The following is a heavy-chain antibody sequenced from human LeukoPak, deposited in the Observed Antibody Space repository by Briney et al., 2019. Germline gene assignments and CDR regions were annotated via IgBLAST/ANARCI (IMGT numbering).Heavy chain of an antibody. CDR2: IHYSENT. V-gene: IGHV4-59*01. CDR1: GGSFSGYF. J-gene: IGHJ3*02. Sequence: PSETLSLTCAVYGGSFSGYFWSWIRQPPGKGLEWIAYIHYSENTNYNPSLKSRVTISVDTSKNQFSLMLSSVTAADTAVYYCARDRRWELLHAFDIWGQGTMVTVSS. D-gene: IGHD1-26*01. CDR3: ARDRRWELLHAFDI.